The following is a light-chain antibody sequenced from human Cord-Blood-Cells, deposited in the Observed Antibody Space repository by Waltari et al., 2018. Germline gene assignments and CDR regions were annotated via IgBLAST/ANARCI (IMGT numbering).Light chain of an antibody. Sequence: EIVLTQSPGTLSLSSGERATLPCRASQSVSSSYLAWYQQKPGQAPRLLIYGASTRATSIPDRLSGSGSGTDFTLTISRLEPEDVAVYYCQQYGSSLYSFGQGTKLEIK. CDR2: GAS. CDR3: QQYGSSLYS. CDR1: QSVSSSY. V-gene: IGKV3-20*01. J-gene: IGKJ2*03.